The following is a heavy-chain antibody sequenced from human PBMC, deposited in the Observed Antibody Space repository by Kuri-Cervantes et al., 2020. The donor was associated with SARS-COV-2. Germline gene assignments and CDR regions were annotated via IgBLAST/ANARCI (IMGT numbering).Heavy chain of an antibody. CDR1: GGSISSSSYY. CDR2: IYSGGST. CDR3: ARVVGIRGYFDY. V-gene: IGHV3-53*01. Sequence: GGSLRLSCTVSGGSISSSSYYWGWIRQPPGKGLEWVSVIYSGGSTYYADSVKGRFTISRDNSKNTLYLQMNSLRAEDTAVYYCARVVGIRGYFDYWGQGTLVTVSS. D-gene: IGHD3-10*01. J-gene: IGHJ4*02.